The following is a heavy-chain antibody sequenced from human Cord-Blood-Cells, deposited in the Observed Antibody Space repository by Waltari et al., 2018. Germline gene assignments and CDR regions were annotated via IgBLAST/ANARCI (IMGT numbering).Heavy chain of an antibody. J-gene: IGHJ2*01. Sequence: QVQLVQSGAEVKKPGASVTVSCKASGYTFTGYYMHWVRQAPGQGLEWMGRINPNSGGTNYAQEFQGRVTMTRDTSISTAYMELSRLRSDDTAVYYCARDYLGIDWYFDLWGRGTLVTVSS. D-gene: IGHD7-27*01. V-gene: IGHV1-2*06. CDR2: INPNSGGT. CDR1: GYTFTGYY. CDR3: ARDYLGIDWYFDL.